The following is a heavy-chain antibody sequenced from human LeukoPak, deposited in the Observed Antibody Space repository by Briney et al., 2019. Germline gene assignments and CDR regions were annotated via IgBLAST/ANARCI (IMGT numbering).Heavy chain of an antibody. CDR1: GYTFTSYA. CDR2: VSASNGNT. D-gene: IGHD3-3*01. V-gene: IGHV1-18*01. Sequence: ASVKVSCTASGYTFTSYAISWGRQAPGQGLEWMGWVSASNGNTNYAQKVQGRVTMTTDTSTSTAYMELRSLRSDDTAVYYCARVLRYDFWSAYYFDYWGQGTLVTVSS. J-gene: IGHJ4*02. CDR3: ARVLRYDFWSAYYFDY.